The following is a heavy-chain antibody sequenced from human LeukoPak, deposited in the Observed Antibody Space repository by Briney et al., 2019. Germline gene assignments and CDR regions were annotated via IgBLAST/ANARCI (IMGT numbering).Heavy chain of an antibody. CDR2: INPNSGGT. CDR1: GYTFTGFY. J-gene: IGHJ5*02. V-gene: IGHV1-2*02. Sequence: ASVKVSCKASGYTFTGFYIHWVRQAPGQGLEWMGWINPNSGGTNYAQKFQGRVTMTRDTSISTAYMELSRLRSDDTAVYYCARDNLGGWFDPWGQGTLVTVSS. CDR3: ARDNLGGWFDP. D-gene: IGHD1-20*01.